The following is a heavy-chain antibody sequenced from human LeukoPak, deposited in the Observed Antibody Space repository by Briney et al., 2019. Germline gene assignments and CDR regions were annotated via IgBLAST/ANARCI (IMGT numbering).Heavy chain of an antibody. V-gene: IGHV3-7*01. J-gene: IGHJ4*02. Sequence: GGSLRLSCAASGFTFSDYYMSWIRQAPGKGLEWVANIKQDGSDKFYVDSVKGRFTISRDNAKNSMYLQMSSLRAEDTAIYYCARVLPVASRDYWGQGTLVTVSS. CDR3: ARVLPVASRDY. D-gene: IGHD2-2*01. CDR2: IKQDGSDK. CDR1: GFTFSDYY.